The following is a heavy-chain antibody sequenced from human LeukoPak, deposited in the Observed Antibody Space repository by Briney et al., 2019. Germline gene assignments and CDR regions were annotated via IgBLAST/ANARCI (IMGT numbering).Heavy chain of an antibody. D-gene: IGHD3-10*01. CDR1: GGSISSGGYS. V-gene: IGHV4-30-2*05. J-gene: IGHJ6*02. Sequence: SETLSLTCAVSGGSISSGGYSWSWIRQPPGKGLEWVGYIYHNGITHYNSSLKSRVTISVDTSKNQFSLKLSSVTAADTAVYYCARRLRVRGVIITRLLNYYYYGMDVWGQGTTVTVSS. CDR2: IYHNGIT. CDR3: ARRLRVRGVIITRLLNYYYYGMDV.